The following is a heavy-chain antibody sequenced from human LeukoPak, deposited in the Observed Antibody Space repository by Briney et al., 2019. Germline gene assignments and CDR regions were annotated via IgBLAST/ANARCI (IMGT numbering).Heavy chain of an antibody. Sequence: NHGESLKISCKGSGYSFTSCWIGWVRQMPGKGLEWMGIIYPGDSDTRYSPSFQGQVTISADKSISTAYLQWSSLKASDTAMYYCARRGHYYDSSGYYYEDYWGQGTLVTVSS. J-gene: IGHJ4*02. CDR3: ARRGHYYDSSGYYYEDY. V-gene: IGHV5-51*01. CDR1: GYSFTSCW. D-gene: IGHD3-22*01. CDR2: IYPGDSDT.